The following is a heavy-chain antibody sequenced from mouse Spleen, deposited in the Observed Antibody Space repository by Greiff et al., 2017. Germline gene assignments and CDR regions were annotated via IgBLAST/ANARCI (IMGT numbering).Heavy chain of an antibody. CDR3: AYGYDDGGSFDY. D-gene: IGHD2-2*01. CDR2: IYPGGGYT. J-gene: IGHJ2*01. CDR1: GYTFTNYW. V-gene: IGHV1-63*01. Sequence: VQLQESGAELVRPGTSVKMSCKASGYTFTNYWIGWAKQRPGHGLEWIGDIYPGGGYTNYNEKFKGKATLTADKSSSTAYMQFSSLTSEDSAIYYCAYGYDDGGSFDYWGQGTTLTVSS.